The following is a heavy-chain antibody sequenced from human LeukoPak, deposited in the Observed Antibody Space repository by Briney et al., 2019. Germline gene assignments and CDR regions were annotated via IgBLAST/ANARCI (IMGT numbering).Heavy chain of an antibody. Sequence: PGGSLRLSCAASGFTFSSYGMHWVRQAPGKGLEWVAFIRYDGSNKYYADSVKGRFTISRDNSKNTLYLQMNSLRAEDTAVYYCAKPLAAAGIMYYFDYWGQGTLVTVSS. D-gene: IGHD6-13*01. CDR2: IRYDGSNK. V-gene: IGHV3-30*02. J-gene: IGHJ4*02. CDR3: AKPLAAAGIMYYFDY. CDR1: GFTFSSYG.